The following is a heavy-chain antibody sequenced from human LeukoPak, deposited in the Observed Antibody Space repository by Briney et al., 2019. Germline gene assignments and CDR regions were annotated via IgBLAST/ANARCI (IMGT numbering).Heavy chain of an antibody. V-gene: IGHV3-48*01. CDR2: ISSSSSTI. D-gene: IGHD6-19*01. Sequence: GGSLRLSCAASGFTFSSYSMNWVRQAPGKGLEWVSYISSSSSTIYYADSVKGRFTISRDNAKNSLYLQMNSLRAEDTAVYYCARDIGRVAGIYYYYYMDVWGKGTTVTVSS. CDR3: ARDIGRVAGIYYYYYMDV. CDR1: GFTFSSYS. J-gene: IGHJ6*03.